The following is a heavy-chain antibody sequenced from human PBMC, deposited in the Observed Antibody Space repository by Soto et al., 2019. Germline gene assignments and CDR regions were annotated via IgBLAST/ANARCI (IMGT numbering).Heavy chain of an antibody. CDR2: ISSGSVHI. D-gene: IGHD1-1*01. V-gene: IGHV3-21*01. CDR1: GFTFNSYN. CDR3: ARYDAFKAFDL. J-gene: IGHJ3*01. Sequence: GGSLRLSCAASGFTFNSYNVNWVRQAPGKGLEWVASISSGSVHIDFADSVKGRFTISRDDVTNSVSLQMDSLRVEDTGIYYCARYDAFKAFDLWGQGTMVTVSS.